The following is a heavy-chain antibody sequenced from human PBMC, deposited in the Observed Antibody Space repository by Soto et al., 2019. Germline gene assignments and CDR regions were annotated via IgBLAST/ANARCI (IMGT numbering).Heavy chain of an antibody. D-gene: IGHD5-18*01. CDR2: ISSSSSYI. V-gene: IGHV3-21*01. CDR3: ARSALDDDGYHYLDS. CDR1: GFTFSSYS. J-gene: IGHJ5*01. Sequence: PGGSLRLSCAASGFTFSSYSMNWVRQAPGKGLEWVSSISSSSSYIYYADSVKGRFTISRDNAKNSLYLQMNSLRAEDTAVYYCARSALDDDGYHYLDSWGQGTLVTVSS.